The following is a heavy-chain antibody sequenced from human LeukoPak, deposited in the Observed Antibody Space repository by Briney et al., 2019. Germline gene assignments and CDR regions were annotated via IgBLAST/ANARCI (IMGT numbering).Heavy chain of an antibody. CDR2: ISWNSGSI. CDR3: AKTRGPYSSFSDAFDI. J-gene: IGHJ3*02. V-gene: IGHV3-9*01. Sequence: GGSLRLSCAASGFTFDDYAMHWVRQAPGKGLEWVSGISWNSGSIGYADSVKGRFTISRDNAKNSLYLQMNSLRAEDTALYYCAKTRGPYSSFSDAFDIWGRGTMVTVSS. D-gene: IGHD6-6*01. CDR1: GFTFDDYA.